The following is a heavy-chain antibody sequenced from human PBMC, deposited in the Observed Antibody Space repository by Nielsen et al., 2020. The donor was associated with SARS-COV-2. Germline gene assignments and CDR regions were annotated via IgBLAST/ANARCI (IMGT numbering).Heavy chain of an antibody. J-gene: IGHJ6*03. D-gene: IGHD4-17*01. V-gene: IGHV6-1*01. CDR2: TYYRSKWYN. CDR3: ARAGGAYGDYYYYYYTDV. Sequence: WIRQSPSRGLEWLGRTYYRSKWYNDYAVSVKSRITINPDTSKNQFSLHLNSVTPEDTAVYYCARAGGAYGDYYYYYYTDVWGKGTTVTVSS.